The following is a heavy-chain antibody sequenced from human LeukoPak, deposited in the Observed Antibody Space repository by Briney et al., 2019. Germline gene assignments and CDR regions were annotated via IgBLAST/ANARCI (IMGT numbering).Heavy chain of an antibody. J-gene: IGHJ4*02. CDR1: GGSISSGDYY. CDR3: ARDSWNDGVDY. Sequence: PSETLSLTCTVSGGSISSGDYYWRWIRQPPGKGLEWIGYIYYSGSTYYNPSLKSRVTISVDTSKNQFSLKLSSVTAADTAVYYCARDSWNDGVDYWGQGTLVTVSS. V-gene: IGHV4-30-4*01. D-gene: IGHD1-1*01. CDR2: IYYSGST.